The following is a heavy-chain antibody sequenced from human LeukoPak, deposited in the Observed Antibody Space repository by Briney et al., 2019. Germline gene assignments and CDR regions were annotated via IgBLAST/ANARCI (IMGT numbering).Heavy chain of an antibody. D-gene: IGHD3-3*01. CDR1: GYTFTSYG. J-gene: IGHJ6*03. CDR2: ISAYNGNT. V-gene: IGHV1-18*01. Sequence: EASVKVSCKASGYTFTSYGISWVRQAPGQGLEWMGWISAYNGNTNYAQKLQGRVTMTTDTSTSTAYMELRSLRSDDTAVYYCARLAYDFWSGYHYYYYYYMDVWGKGTTVTVSS. CDR3: ARLAYDFWSGYHYYYYYYMDV.